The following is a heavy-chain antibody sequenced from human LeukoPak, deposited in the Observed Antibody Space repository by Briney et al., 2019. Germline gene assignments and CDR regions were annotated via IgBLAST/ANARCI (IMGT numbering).Heavy chain of an antibody. CDR1: GGSISSSSYY. CDR2: IYYSGST. J-gene: IGHJ4*02. CDR3: ARQNLGSYYDILGYYFDY. Sequence: SETLSLTCTVSGGSISSSSYYWGWIRQPPGKGLEWIGSIYYSGSTYYNPSLKSRVTISVDTSKNQFSLKLSSVTAADTAVYYCARQNLGSYYDILGYYFDYWGQGTLVTVSS. V-gene: IGHV4-39*01. D-gene: IGHD1-26*01.